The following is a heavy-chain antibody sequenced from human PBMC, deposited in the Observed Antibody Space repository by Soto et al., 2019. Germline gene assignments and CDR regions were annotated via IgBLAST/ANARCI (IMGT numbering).Heavy chain of an antibody. CDR1: GFTFSSYS. Sequence: GGSLRLSCAASGFTFSSYSMNWVRPAPGKGLEWVSYISSSSSTIYYADSVKGRFTISRDNAKNSLYLQMNSLRAEDTAVYYCARDKKGIVVVPAANSAFDIWGQGTMVTVSS. D-gene: IGHD2-2*01. CDR3: ARDKKGIVVVPAANSAFDI. CDR2: ISSSSSTI. J-gene: IGHJ3*02. V-gene: IGHV3-48*01.